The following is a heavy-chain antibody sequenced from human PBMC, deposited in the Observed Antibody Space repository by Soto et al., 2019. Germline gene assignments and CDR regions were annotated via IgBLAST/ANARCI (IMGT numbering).Heavy chain of an antibody. CDR3: ARDAARIAAPDYYDSSGLPQNDAFDI. CDR2: IWYDGSNK. Sequence: GGSLRLSCAASGFTFSSYGMHWVRQAPGKGLEWVAVIWYDGSNKYYADSVKGRFTISRDNSRNTLYLQMNSLRAEDTAVYYCARDAARIAAPDYYDSSGLPQNDAFDIWGQGTMVTVSS. J-gene: IGHJ3*02. V-gene: IGHV3-33*01. D-gene: IGHD3-22*01. CDR1: GFTFSSYG.